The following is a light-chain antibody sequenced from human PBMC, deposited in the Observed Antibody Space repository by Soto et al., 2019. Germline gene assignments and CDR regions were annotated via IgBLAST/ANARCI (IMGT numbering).Light chain of an antibody. J-gene: IGKJ4*01. CDR2: DAS. Sequence: EIVMTQSPATLSVSPGERATLPCRASQSISSYLAWYQQKPGQPPRLLIYDASTRATGIPDRFSGGGSGTDFTLTISRLEPEDFAVYYCQQFSSYPLTFGGGTKVDIK. V-gene: IGKV3D-15*01. CDR1: QSISSY. CDR3: QQFSSYPLT.